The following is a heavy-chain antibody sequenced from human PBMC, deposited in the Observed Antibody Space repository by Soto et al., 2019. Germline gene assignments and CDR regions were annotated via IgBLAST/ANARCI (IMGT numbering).Heavy chain of an antibody. V-gene: IGHV1-18*01. CDR3: ARFNDVVVPAAISYYYYYYMDV. CDR2: ISAYNGNT. Sequence: ASVKVSCKASGYTFTSYGISWVRQAPGQGLEWMGWISAYNGNTNYAQKLQGRVTMTTDTSTSTAYMELRSLRSDDTAVYYCARFNDVVVPAAISYYYYYYMDVWGKGTTVTVSS. D-gene: IGHD2-2*02. J-gene: IGHJ6*03. CDR1: GYTFTSYG.